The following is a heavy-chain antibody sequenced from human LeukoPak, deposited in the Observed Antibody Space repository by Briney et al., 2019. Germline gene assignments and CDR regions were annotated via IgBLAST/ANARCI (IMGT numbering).Heavy chain of an antibody. CDR3: ARRTYCASYYTPDDAFDV. CDR1: GYTFTSYG. Sequence: ASVKVSCKASGYTFTSYGISWVRQAPGQGLEWMGWISVCSGHTNYAQKLQGRVTMNTDTSTRRAYMEMRSLKSDDTAVYYCARRTYCASYYTPDDAFDVWGQGTMVTVSS. D-gene: IGHD3-10*01. CDR2: ISVCSGHT. J-gene: IGHJ3*01. V-gene: IGHV1-18*01.